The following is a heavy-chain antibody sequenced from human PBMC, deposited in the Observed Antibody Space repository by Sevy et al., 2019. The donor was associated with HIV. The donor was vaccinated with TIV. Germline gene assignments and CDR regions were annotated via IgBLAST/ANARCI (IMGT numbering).Heavy chain of an antibody. J-gene: IGHJ3*01. D-gene: IGHD2-8*01. CDR2: IYPDGST. V-gene: IGHV3-53*01. CDR1: GLTVISNF. CDR3: ATLYSGYAFDV. Sequence: GGSLRLFCATSGLTVISNFLNWVRQAPGKGLEWVAVIYPDGSTYYADSVRGRFTISRDIAKKTVYLQMNSLRAEDTALYYCATLYSGYAFDVWGQGTMVTVSS.